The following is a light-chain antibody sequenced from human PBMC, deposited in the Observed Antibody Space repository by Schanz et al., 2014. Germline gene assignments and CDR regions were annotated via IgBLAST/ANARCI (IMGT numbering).Light chain of an antibody. CDR1: SSDVGSYNL. J-gene: IGLJ2*01. Sequence: QSALTQPASVSGSPGQSITISCTGTSSDVGSYNLVSWYQQHPGKAPKVMIYEGSKRPSGVSNRFSASKSGYTASLTISGLQAEDEADYYCCSYAGSSTLLFGGGTKLTVL. V-gene: IGLV2-23*01. CDR2: EGS. CDR3: CSYAGSSTLL.